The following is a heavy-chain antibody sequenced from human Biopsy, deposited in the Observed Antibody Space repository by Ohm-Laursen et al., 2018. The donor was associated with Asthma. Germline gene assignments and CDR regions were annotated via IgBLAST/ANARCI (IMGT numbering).Heavy chain of an antibody. J-gene: IGHJ4*02. Sequence: SSLRLSCAASGFTFMTYGMHWVRQTPGKGLEWVADIWFDGSNKHYADSVKGRFTISRDNSKNTLYLQMNSLRAEDTALYYCGRERSYMVDYWGQGTLVIVSS. CDR3: GRERSYMVDY. CDR1: GFTFMTYG. V-gene: IGHV3-33*01. D-gene: IGHD3-10*01. CDR2: IWFDGSNK.